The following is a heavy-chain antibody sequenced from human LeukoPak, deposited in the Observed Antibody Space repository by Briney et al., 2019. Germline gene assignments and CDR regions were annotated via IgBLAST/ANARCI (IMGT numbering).Heavy chain of an antibody. CDR2: IKQDGSEK. D-gene: IGHD6-19*01. V-gene: IGHV3-7*01. CDR3: ARVRIAVALDV. CDR1: GFTFSSYW. J-gene: IGHJ6*04. Sequence: GRSLRLSCAASGFTFSSYWMSWVRQAPGKGLEWVANIKQDGSEKYYVDSVKGRFTISRDNAKNSLYLQMNSLRAEDTAVYYCARVRIAVALDVWGKGTTVTVSS.